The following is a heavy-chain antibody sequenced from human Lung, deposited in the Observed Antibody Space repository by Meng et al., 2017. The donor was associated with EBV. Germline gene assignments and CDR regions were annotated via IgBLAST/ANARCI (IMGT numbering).Heavy chain of an antibody. D-gene: IGHD6-19*01. CDR2: INHSGST. J-gene: IGHJ4*02. CDR1: GGSFSGYY. V-gene: IGHV4-34*01. CDR3: ARSYSSGWYTLFDY. Sequence: VKLQQWGAGLLKPSETLSLTCAVYGGSFSGYYWSWIRQPPGKGLEWIGEINHSGSTNYNPSLKSRVTISVDTSKNQFSLKLSSVTAADTAVYYCARSYSSGWYTLFDYWGQGTLVTVSS.